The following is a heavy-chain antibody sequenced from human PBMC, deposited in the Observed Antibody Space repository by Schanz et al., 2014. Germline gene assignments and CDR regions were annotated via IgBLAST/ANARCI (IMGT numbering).Heavy chain of an antibody. CDR3: ARSAGRDFWSSDYTRFDY. Sequence: QVQLVQSGAEVKKPGASVRVSCKASGYTFTTYAMSWVRQAPGQGLEWVGWISVYTGNTKYGQKVQGRVTMTADTSTNTAYMELRSLRSDDTAVYYCARSAGRDFWSSDYTRFDYWGQGTLVTVPS. V-gene: IGHV1-18*01. D-gene: IGHD3-3*01. J-gene: IGHJ4*02. CDR1: GYTFTTYA. CDR2: ISVYTGNT.